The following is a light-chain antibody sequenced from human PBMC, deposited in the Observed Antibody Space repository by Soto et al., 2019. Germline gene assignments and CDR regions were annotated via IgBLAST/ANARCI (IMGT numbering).Light chain of an antibody. J-gene: IGLJ1*01. CDR3: CSYAGSRSYV. CDR2: EGS. V-gene: IGLV2-23*01. CDR1: SSDVGNYNL. Sequence: QSALTQPASVSGSPGQSITISCTGPSSDVGNYNLVSWYQQHPGKAPKLMIYEGSKRPSGVSNRFSGSKSGNTASLTISGLQAEDEADYYCCSYAGSRSYVFGTGTKVTVL.